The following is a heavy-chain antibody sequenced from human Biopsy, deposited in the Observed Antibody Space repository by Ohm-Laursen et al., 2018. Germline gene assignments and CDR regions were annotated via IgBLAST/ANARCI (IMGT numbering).Heavy chain of an antibody. CDR3: ARDRRGDSYMDV. Sequence: GTLSLTCSVSGDSIRSYYWSWIRQTPEKGLEWIGHVYFTGSTNSNPSLKSRVTISVDTSRGRFSLTLSSVTAADTAIYYCARDRRGDSYMDVWGQGTTVTVSS. D-gene: IGHD2-15*01. J-gene: IGHJ6*02. CDR1: GDSIRSYY. V-gene: IGHV4-59*01. CDR2: VYFTGST.